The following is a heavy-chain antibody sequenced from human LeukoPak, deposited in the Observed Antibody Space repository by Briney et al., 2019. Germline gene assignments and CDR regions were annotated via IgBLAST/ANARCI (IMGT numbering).Heavy chain of an antibody. CDR2: ISGSGGST. J-gene: IGHJ4*02. Sequence: HTGGSLRLSCAASGFTFSSYAMSWVHQAPGKGLEWVSAISGSGGSTYYADSVKGRFTISRDNSKNTLYLQMNSLRAEDTAVYYCAKDHLLMVYAPYYFDYWGQGTLVTVSS. D-gene: IGHD2-8*01. CDR1: GFTFSSYA. CDR3: AKDHLLMVYAPYYFDY. V-gene: IGHV3-23*01.